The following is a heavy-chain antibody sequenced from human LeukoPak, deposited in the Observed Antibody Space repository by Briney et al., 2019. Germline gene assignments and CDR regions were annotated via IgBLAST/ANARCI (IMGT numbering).Heavy chain of an antibody. CDR1: GGSFSGYY. D-gene: IGHD2-2*01. CDR3: RRLDCSSTSCYAPLDY. Sequence: PSETLSLTCAVYGGSFSGYYWNWIRQPPGKGLEWIGEINHSGSTNYNPSLKSRVTISVDTSKNQFSLKLSSVTAADTAVYYCRRLDCSSTSCYAPLDYWGQGTLVTVSS. J-gene: IGHJ4*02. CDR2: INHSGST. V-gene: IGHV4-34*01.